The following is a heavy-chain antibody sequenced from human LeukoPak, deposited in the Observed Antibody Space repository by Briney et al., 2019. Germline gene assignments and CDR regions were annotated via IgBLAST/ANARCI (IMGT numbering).Heavy chain of an antibody. CDR3: AHDVGIVPFDY. CDR1: GFIFSTYG. Sequence: PGGSLRLFCAASGFIFSTYGIHWVRQAPGKGLEGVAFIRYDGSNIYFADCVKGRFTISRDRSKNIVLLQMNSLRPEDTAVYYCAHDVGIVPFDYWGQGTLVTVSS. J-gene: IGHJ4*02. V-gene: IGHV3-30*02. D-gene: IGHD1-26*01. CDR2: IRYDGSNI.